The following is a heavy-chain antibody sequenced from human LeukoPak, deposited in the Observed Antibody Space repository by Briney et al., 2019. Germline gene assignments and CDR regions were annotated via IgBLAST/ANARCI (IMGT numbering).Heavy chain of an antibody. D-gene: IGHD4-17*01. J-gene: IGHJ6*03. V-gene: IGHV3-23*01. CDR1: GFTVSSNY. CDR2: ISGSGGST. CDR3: AKSGYGDYGGVYYYYMDV. Sequence: GGSLRLSCAASGFTVSSNYMSWVRQAPGKGLEWVSAISGSGGSTYYADSVKGRFTISRDNSKNTLYLQMNSLRAEDTAVYYCAKSGYGDYGGVYYYYMDVWGKGTTVTISS.